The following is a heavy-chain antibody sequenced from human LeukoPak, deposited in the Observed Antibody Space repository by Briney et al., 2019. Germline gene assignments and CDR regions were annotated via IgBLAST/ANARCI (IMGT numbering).Heavy chain of an antibody. CDR1: GYTFTSYG. J-gene: IGHJ4*02. CDR3: ARVQPFYYDSSGYYYKDY. V-gene: IGHV1-18*01. Sequence: ASVKVSCKASGYTFTSYGISWVRQAPRQGLEWMGWISAYNGNTNYAQKLQGRVTMTTDTSTSTAYMELRSLRSDDTAVYYCARVQPFYYDSSGYYYKDYWGQGTLVTVSS. CDR2: ISAYNGNT. D-gene: IGHD3-22*01.